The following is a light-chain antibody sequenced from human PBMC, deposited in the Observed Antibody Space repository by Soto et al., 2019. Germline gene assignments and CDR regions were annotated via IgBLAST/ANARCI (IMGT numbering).Light chain of an antibody. V-gene: IGKV3-15*01. CDR2: GAS. J-gene: IGKJ1*01. Sequence: EIVMTQFPATLSVSPGERATLSCRASQSVSSNLAWYQQKPGQAPRLLIYGASTSATGIPARFSGSGSETEFTLTISRLKSEDFAVYYCQQYNNSAATFGQ. CDR1: QSVSSN. CDR3: QQYNNSAAT.